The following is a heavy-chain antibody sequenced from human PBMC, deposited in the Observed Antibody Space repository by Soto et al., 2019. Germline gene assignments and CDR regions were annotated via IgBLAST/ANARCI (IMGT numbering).Heavy chain of an antibody. CDR3: ARVSGEAVAGTPYYFDY. CDR2: IKQDGSEK. V-gene: IGHV3-7*03. J-gene: IGHJ4*02. CDR1: GFTFSSYW. Sequence: GGSLRLSCAASGFTFSSYWMSWVRQAPGKGLEWVANIKQDGSEKYYVDSVKGRFTISRDNAKNSLYLQMNSLRAEDTAVYYGARVSGEAVAGTPYYFDYWGQGTLVTVSS. D-gene: IGHD6-19*01.